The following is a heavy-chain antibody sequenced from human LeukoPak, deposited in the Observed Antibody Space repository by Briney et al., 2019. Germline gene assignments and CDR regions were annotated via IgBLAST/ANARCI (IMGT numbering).Heavy chain of an antibody. V-gene: IGHV1-24*01. CDR1: GYTLTELS. J-gene: IGHJ4*02. D-gene: IGHD4-23*01. CDR3: AADGGGLSSVVTPRSSPFDY. Sequence: ASVKASCKVSGYTLTELSMHWVRQAPGKGLEWMGGFDPADGETVYAHKFQGRLTMTEDTSTNTAYMELTSLRSEDTAVYYCAADGGGLSSVVTPRSSPFDYWGQGTLVTVSS. CDR2: FDPADGET.